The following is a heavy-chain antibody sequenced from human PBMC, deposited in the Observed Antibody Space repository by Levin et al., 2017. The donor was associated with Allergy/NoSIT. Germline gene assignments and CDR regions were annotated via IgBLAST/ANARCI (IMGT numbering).Heavy chain of an antibody. Sequence: PSETLSLTCTVSGGSISSGDYYWSWIRQPPGKGLEWIGYIYYSGSTYYNPSLKSRVTISVDTSKNQFSLKLSSVTAADTAVYYCARGYGYYDSSGYYSGWFDPWGQGTLVTVSS. J-gene: IGHJ5*02. CDR1: GGSISSGDYY. CDR3: ARGYGYYDSSGYYSGWFDP. V-gene: IGHV4-30-4*01. D-gene: IGHD3-22*01. CDR2: IYYSGST.